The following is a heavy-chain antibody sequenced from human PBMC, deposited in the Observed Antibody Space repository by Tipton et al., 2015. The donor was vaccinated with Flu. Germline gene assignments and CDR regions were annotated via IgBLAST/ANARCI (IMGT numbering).Heavy chain of an antibody. CDR1: GDSIGSRYF. D-gene: IGHD5-12*01. V-gene: IGHV4-38-2*02. CDR3: ARGSGYTNAYLDF. J-gene: IGHJ4*02. CDR2: VHQTGST. Sequence: TLSLTCSVSGDSIGSRYFWGWIRQPPGKGLEWIGNVHQTGSTYYNPSLKSRVTISVDTSKNQFSLKVTSLTAADTAVYYCARGSGYTNAYLDFWGQGTLVAVSS.